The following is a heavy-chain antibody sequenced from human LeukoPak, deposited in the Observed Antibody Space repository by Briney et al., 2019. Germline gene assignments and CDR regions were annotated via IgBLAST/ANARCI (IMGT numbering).Heavy chain of an antibody. CDR1: ADSIISSRYY. V-gene: IGHV4-39*01. J-gene: IGHJ4*02. D-gene: IGHD1-26*01. CDR2: IDHSGNT. CDR3: VIFIMGNTTTDY. Sequence: PSETLSLTCTVSADSIISSRYYWGWIRQPPGKGLEWIGEIDHSGNTKYNPSLKNRLTISVDTSKNQFSLNLSSVTATAVYYCVIFIMGNTTTDYWGQGTLVTVSS.